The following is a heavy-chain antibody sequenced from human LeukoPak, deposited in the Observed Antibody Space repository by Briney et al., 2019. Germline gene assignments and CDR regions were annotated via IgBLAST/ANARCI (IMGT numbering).Heavy chain of an antibody. Sequence: ASVKVSCKASGYTFTSYGISWVRQAPGQGLEWMGWISAYNGNTNYAQKLQGRVTMTTDTSTSTAYMELRSLRSDDTAVYYCARDTPHLHYGYVWGSYRYTLDYWGQGTLVTVSS. CDR3: ARDTPHLHYGYVWGSYRYTLDY. D-gene: IGHD3-16*02. CDR1: GYTFTSYG. CDR2: ISAYNGNT. V-gene: IGHV1-18*01. J-gene: IGHJ4*02.